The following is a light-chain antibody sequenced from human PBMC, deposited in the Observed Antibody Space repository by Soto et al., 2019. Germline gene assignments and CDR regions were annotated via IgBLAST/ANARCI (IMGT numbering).Light chain of an antibody. V-gene: IGKV3-15*01. CDR3: QQRHLWPIT. CDR2: GAS. J-gene: IGKJ5*01. Sequence: EIVMTQSPATLSVSPGERATLSCRASQSVSSNLAWYQQKPGQAPSLLIYGASTRATGIPARFSGIGYGTAGTITISSLEPEDSEVYDCQQRHLWPITFGQGTRLEI. CDR1: QSVSSN.